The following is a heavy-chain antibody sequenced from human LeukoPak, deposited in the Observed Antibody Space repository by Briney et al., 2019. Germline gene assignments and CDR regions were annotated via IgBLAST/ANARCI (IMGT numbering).Heavy chain of an antibody. CDR2: IIPIFGIA. Sequence: ASVSVSCGASGRTFSSYATSGVRHAPGQGFVWMGRIIPIFGIANYAQKFQGRVTITADKSTSTAYMELSSLRTEDTAVYYCARDQGSIVGALFYYYYGMDVWGQGTTITVSS. D-gene: IGHD1-26*01. J-gene: IGHJ6*02. CDR3: ARDQGSIVGALFYYYYGMDV. CDR1: GRTFSSYA. V-gene: IGHV1-69*04.